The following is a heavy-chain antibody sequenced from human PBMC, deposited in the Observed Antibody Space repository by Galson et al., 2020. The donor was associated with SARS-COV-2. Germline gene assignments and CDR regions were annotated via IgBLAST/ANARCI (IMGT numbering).Heavy chain of an antibody. Sequence: ETSETLSLTCTVSGGSISSGAYYWSWIRQPPGKGLEWIGYIYYSGNTYYNPSLKSRVTISVDTSKNQFSLKLSSVTAADTAVYYCARYVVVNSFDIWGQGAMVTVSS. V-gene: IGHV4-30-4*01. CDR1: GGSISSGAYY. J-gene: IGHJ3*02. CDR3: ARYVVVNSFDI. D-gene: IGHD3-22*01. CDR2: IYYSGNT.